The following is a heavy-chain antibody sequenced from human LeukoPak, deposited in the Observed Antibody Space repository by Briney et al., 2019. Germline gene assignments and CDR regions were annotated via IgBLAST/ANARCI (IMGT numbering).Heavy chain of an antibody. CDR3: AKANYYDSSGYDY. CDR1: GFTFSSYA. J-gene: IGHJ4*02. CDR2: ISGSGGST. Sequence: GGSLRLSCAASGFTFSSYAMSWVLQAPGKGLEWVSAISGSGGSTYYADSVKGRFTISRDNSKNTLYLQMNSLRAEDTAVYYCAKANYYDSSGYDYWGQGTLVTVSS. D-gene: IGHD3-22*01. V-gene: IGHV3-23*01.